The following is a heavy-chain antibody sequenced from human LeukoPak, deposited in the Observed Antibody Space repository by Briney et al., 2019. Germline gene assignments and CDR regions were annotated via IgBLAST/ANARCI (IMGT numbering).Heavy chain of an antibody. CDR3: VGLGENY. V-gene: IGHV3-7*02. J-gene: IGHJ4*02. CDR2: IKQDGSEK. Sequence: GGSLRLSCAASGFTFRRYWMSWARQATGKGLEWVANIKQDGSEKYYVDSVKGRFTISRDNAKNSLYLQMNSLRAEDTAVYYCVGLGENYWGQGTLVTVSS. CDR1: GFTFRRYW. D-gene: IGHD3-10*01.